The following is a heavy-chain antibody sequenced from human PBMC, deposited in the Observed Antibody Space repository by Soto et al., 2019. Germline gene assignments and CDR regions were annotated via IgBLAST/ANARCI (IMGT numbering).Heavy chain of an antibody. Sequence: PSETLSLTCAVSGGSISSGGYSWSWIRQPPRKGLEWIGYIYHSGSTYYNPSLKSRVTISVDRSKNQFPLKLSSVTAADAAFYYCAKRSLRRLRFVETHWGQGTLVTVSS. V-gene: IGHV4-30-2*01. CDR3: AKRSLRRLRFVETH. D-gene: IGHD3-3*01. CDR1: GGSISSGGYS. CDR2: IYHSGST. J-gene: IGHJ4*02.